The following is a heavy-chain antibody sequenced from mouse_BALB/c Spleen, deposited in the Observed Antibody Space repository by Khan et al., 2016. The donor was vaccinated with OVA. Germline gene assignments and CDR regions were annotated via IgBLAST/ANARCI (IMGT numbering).Heavy chain of an antibody. D-gene: IGHD2-14*01. CDR2: INTYTGEP. V-gene: IGHV9-3-1*01. CDR1: GYTFTKNG. Sequence: QIQLVQSGPELKKPGEPVKISCKASGYTFTKNGMNWAKQAPGKGLKWMGWINTYTGEPTYADDFKGRFAFSLETSASTAYLQIKNLKNVDTATYFCARVGYAGTMDSWGQGTPVTVSP. J-gene: IGHJ4*01. CDR3: ARVGYAGTMDS.